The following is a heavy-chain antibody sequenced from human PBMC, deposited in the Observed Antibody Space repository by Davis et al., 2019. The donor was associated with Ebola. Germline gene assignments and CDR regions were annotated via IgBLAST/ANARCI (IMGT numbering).Heavy chain of an antibody. CDR2: IKQDGSDT. CDR1: GFIFSDYW. J-gene: IGHJ5*02. D-gene: IGHD6-25*01. V-gene: IGHV3-7*01. Sequence: PGGSLRLSCAASGFIFSDYWMSWVRQAPGRGLEWVAKIKQDGSDTYYLASVKGRFTISRDNAKNSLYLQLNSLRAEDTAVYYCAKDSGWQMSPWAQGTLVAVSS. CDR3: AKDSGWQMSP.